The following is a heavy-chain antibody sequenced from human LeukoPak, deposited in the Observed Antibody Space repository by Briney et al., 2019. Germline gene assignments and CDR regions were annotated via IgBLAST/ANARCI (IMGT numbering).Heavy chain of an antibody. CDR3: ARDSGTTGEVKFDP. CDR2: ISGSDGTT. CDR1: GFTFSSYA. V-gene: IGHV3-23*01. J-gene: IGHJ5*02. D-gene: IGHD3-10*01. Sequence: GGSQRLSCAASGFTFSSYAMSWVRQAPGKGLEWVSSISGSDGTTYYADSVKGRFTISRDNSKYTLSLQMNSLRTEDTAVYYCARDSGTTGEVKFDPWGQGTLVTVSS.